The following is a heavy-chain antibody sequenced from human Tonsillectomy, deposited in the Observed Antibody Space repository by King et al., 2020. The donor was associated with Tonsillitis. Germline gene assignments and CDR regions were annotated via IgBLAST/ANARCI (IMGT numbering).Heavy chain of an antibody. CDR3: ARPGYSYDKYYDMDV. CDR2: TSYDGSNK. V-gene: IGHV3-30-3*01. Sequence: QLVQSGGGVVQPGRSLRLSCAASGFTFSSYAMNCVRQAPGKGLEWVAVTSYDGSNKHYADSVKGRFTISRDNSKNTLYLQMNSLRAEDTAVYYCARPGYSYDKYYDMDVWGQGTTVTVSS. D-gene: IGHD5-18*01. J-gene: IGHJ6*02. CDR1: GFTFSSYA.